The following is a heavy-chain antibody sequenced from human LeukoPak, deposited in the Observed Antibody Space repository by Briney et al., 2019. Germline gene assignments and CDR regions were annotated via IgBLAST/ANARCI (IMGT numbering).Heavy chain of an antibody. J-gene: IGHJ4*02. Sequence: GGSLRLSCAASGFTFNNYAMTWVRQTPGKGPEWVSLISWKGDTTAYAESVRGRFTISRDNAKNSLYLHMNSLRPEDTAFYHCARHRCSSTTCSFDSWGQGSLVTVSS. CDR3: ARHRCSSTTCSFDS. CDR2: ISWKGDTT. V-gene: IGHV3-20*01. D-gene: IGHD2-2*01. CDR1: GFTFNNYA.